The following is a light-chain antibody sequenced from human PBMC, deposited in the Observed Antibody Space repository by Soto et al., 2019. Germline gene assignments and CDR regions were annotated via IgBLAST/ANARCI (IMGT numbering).Light chain of an antibody. CDR1: QGINTY. V-gene: IGKV1-9*01. J-gene: IGKJ4*01. CDR2: VAS. Sequence: DIQLTQFPSFLSASVGDRVTITCRASQGINTYLAWYQQRPGKATELLIYVASTLQSGVPSRFSGSGSGTEFTLPIRTRQPEKFATYYCQQVKNYPQVTFGGGTKVEIK. CDR3: QQVKNYPQVT.